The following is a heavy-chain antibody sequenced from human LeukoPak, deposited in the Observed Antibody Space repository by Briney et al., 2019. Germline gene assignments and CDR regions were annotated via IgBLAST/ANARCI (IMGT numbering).Heavy chain of an antibody. CDR3: ARVGCSGGSCYSLYYYYMDV. CDR2: ISSSSSYI. Sequence: GGSLRLSCAASGFTFSSYSMNWVRQAPGKGLEWVSSISSSSSYIYYADSVKGRFTISRDNAKNSLYLQMNSLRAEDTAVYYCARVGCSGGSCYSLYYYYMDVWGKGTTVTVSS. D-gene: IGHD2-15*01. V-gene: IGHV3-21*01. CDR1: GFTFSSYS. J-gene: IGHJ6*03.